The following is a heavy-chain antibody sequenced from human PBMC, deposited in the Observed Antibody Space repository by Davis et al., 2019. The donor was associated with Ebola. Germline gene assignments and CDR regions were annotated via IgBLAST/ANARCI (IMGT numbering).Heavy chain of an antibody. J-gene: IGHJ4*02. V-gene: IGHV3-21*01. CDR1: GFTFSNYA. Sequence: GGSLRLSCVASGFTFSNYAMNWVRQAPGKGLEWVSSISSSSSYIYYADSVKGRFTISRDNAKNSLYLQMNSLRAEDTAVYYCAREAPIAAAGDYWGQGTLVTVSS. D-gene: IGHD6-13*01. CDR3: AREAPIAAAGDY. CDR2: ISSSSSYI.